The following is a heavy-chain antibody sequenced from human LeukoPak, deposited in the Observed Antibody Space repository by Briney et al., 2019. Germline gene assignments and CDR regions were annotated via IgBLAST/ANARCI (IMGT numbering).Heavy chain of an antibody. Sequence: ASVKVSCKASGYTFTSDINWVRQATGQGLEWMGWMNPSSGNTDYAPKFQGRATMTRDISIRTAYMELSSLRSEDTAVYYCARGAVSRDCSGGSCYHFDIWGQGTMVTVSS. J-gene: IGHJ3*02. CDR3: ARGAVSRDCSGGSCYHFDI. V-gene: IGHV1-8*01. CDR1: GYTFTSD. D-gene: IGHD2-15*01. CDR2: MNPSSGNT.